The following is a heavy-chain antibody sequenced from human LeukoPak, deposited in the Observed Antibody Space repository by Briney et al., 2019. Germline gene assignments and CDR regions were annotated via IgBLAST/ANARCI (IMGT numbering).Heavy chain of an antibody. CDR3: ARGGVAARTYNWFDP. V-gene: IGHV5-51*01. CDR1: GYSFTSYW. Sequence: GESLKISCKGSGYSFTSYWIGWVRQMPGKGLEWMGIIYPGDSDPRYSPSFQGQVTISADKSISTAYLQWSSLKASDTAMYYCARGGVAARTYNWFDPWGQGTLVTVSS. J-gene: IGHJ5*02. D-gene: IGHD2-15*01. CDR2: IYPGDSDP.